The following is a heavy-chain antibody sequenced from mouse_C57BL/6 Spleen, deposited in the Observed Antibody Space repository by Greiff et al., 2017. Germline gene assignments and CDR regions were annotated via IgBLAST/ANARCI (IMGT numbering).Heavy chain of an antibody. Sequence: VQLQQSGPELVKPGASVKISCKASGYSFTSYYIHWVKQRPGQGLEWIGWIYPGSGNTKYNEKFKGKATLTADTSSSTAYMQLSSLTSEDSAVYYCARSGLPGAMDYWGQGTSVTVSS. CDR3: ARSGLPGAMDY. CDR2: IYPGSGNT. J-gene: IGHJ4*01. V-gene: IGHV1-66*01. CDR1: GYSFTSYY. D-gene: IGHD3-1*01.